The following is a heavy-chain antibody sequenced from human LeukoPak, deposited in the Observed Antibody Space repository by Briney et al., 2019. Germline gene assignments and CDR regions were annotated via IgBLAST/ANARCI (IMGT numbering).Heavy chain of an antibody. V-gene: IGHV3-74*01. CDR3: ARTIEMATISYFDY. J-gene: IGHJ4*02. D-gene: IGHD5-24*01. CDR1: GFTFSSYS. CDR2: INSDGRST. Sequence: GGSLRLSCAASGFTFSSYSMNWVRQAPGKGLVWVSRINSDGRSTNYADSVKGRFTISRDNAKNTLYLQMNSLRAEDTAVYYCARTIEMATISYFDYWGQGTLVTVSS.